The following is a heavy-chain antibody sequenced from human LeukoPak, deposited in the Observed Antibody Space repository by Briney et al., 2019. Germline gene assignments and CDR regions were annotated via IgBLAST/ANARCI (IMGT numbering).Heavy chain of an antibody. D-gene: IGHD2-2*01. Sequence: GGSLRLSCAASGFTFSNYNMNWVRQAPGKGLEWVSSITGSGDTIYYADSVKGRFTISSDTSRNTLYLQMNSLRAEDTAIYYCAKFFLYQLLSAFDIWGQGTMVTVSS. V-gene: IGHV3-23*01. CDR3: AKFFLYQLLSAFDI. CDR2: ITGSGDTI. J-gene: IGHJ3*02. CDR1: GFTFSNYN.